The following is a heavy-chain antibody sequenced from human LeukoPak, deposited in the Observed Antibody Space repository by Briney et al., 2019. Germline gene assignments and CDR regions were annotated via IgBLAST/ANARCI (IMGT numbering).Heavy chain of an antibody. CDR2: IIPIFGTA. J-gene: IGHJ4*02. Sequence: SVKVSCKASGGTFSSYAISWVRQTPGQGLEGMGGIIPIFGTANYAQKFQGRVTITADESTSTAYMELSSLRSEDTAVYYCAREEIVPKGAFDYWGQGTLVTVSS. D-gene: IGHD2-2*01. CDR3: AREEIVPKGAFDY. CDR1: GGTFSSYA. V-gene: IGHV1-69*13.